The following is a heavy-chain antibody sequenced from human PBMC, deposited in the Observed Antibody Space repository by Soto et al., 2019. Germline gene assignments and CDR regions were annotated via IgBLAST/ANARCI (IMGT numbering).Heavy chain of an antibody. CDR3: ARYHYGSGSYHFDY. D-gene: IGHD3-10*01. Sequence: SETLSLTCTVSGGSISSYYWSWIRQPPGKGLEWIGYIYYSGSTNYNPSLKSRVTISVDTPKNQFSLKLISVTAADTAVYYCARYHYGSGSYHFDYWGQGTLVTVSS. J-gene: IGHJ4*02. CDR1: GGSISSYY. CDR2: IYYSGST. V-gene: IGHV4-59*08.